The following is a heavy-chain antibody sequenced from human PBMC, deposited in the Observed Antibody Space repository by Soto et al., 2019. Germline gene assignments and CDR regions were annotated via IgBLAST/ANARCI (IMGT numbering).Heavy chain of an antibody. V-gene: IGHV4-59*01. CDR3: AGTWGSTNDY. J-gene: IGHJ4*02. CDR1: GGSLSSYY. CDR2: IYYSGST. Sequence: QVQLQESGPGLVKPSETLSLTCVVSGGSLSSYYWSWIRQPPGKGLEWIGYIYYSGSTNYNPSLKSRVTISVDTSKNQSSLKLSSVTAAETAVSYRAGTWGSTNDYWGRGTLVTVSS. D-gene: IGHD3-16*01.